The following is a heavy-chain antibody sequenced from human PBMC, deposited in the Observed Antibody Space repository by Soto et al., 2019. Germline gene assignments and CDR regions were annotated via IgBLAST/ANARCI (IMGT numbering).Heavy chain of an antibody. Sequence: GASVKVSWKASGYTFTSYDINWVRQATGQGLEWMGWMNPNSGNTGYAQKFQGRVTMTRNTSISTAYMELSSLRSEDTAVYYCARQPSFSSSWYRPRYPIHYWGQATLVSGSS. CDR1: GYTFTSYD. D-gene: IGHD6-13*01. V-gene: IGHV1-8*01. CDR2: MNPNSGNT. J-gene: IGHJ4*02. CDR3: ARQPSFSSSWYRPRYPIHY.